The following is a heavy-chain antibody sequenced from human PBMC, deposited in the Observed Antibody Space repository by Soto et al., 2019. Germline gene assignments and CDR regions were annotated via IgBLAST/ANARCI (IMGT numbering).Heavy chain of an antibody. CDR2: IYYSGST. CDR3: ARTNAVAGTIYYYYYGMDV. CDR1: GGSISSSSYY. V-gene: IGHV4-39*01. Sequence: SETLSLTCTVSGGSISSSSYYWGWIRQPPGKGLEWIGSIYYSGSTYYNPSLKSRVTISVDTSKNQFSLKLSSVTAADTAVYYCARTNAVAGTIYYYYYGMDVWGQGTTVTVSS. J-gene: IGHJ6*02. D-gene: IGHD6-19*01.